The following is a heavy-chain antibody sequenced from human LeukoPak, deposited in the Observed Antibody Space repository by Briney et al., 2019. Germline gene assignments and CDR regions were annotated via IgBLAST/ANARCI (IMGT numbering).Heavy chain of an antibody. V-gene: IGHV4-34*01. J-gene: IGHJ4*02. CDR2: INHSGST. CDR3: ARGRDSSSWYDGFDY. D-gene: IGHD6-13*01. Sequence: SETLSLTCAVYGGPFSGYYWSWIRQPPGKGLEWIGEINHSGSTNYNPSLKSRVTISVDTSKNQFSLKLSSVTAADTAVYYCARGRDSSSWYDGFDYWGQGTLVTVSS. CDR1: GGPFSGYY.